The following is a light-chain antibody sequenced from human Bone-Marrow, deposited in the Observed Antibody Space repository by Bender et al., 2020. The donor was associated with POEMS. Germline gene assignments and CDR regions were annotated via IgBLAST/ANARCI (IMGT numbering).Light chain of an antibody. CDR1: SSDVGGYNY. CDR2: DVG. J-gene: IGLJ3*02. Sequence: QSVLTQPPSVSGSPGQSITISCTGTSSDVGGYNYVSWYQQHPGKAPKLMIYDVGNRPSGVSNRFSGSKSGTSASLAITGLQAEDEGDYYCQSYDNSLGGWVFGGGTKLTVL. CDR3: QSYDNSLGGWV. V-gene: IGLV2-14*03.